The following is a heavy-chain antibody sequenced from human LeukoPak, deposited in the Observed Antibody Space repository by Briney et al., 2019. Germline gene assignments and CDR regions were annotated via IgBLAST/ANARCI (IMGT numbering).Heavy chain of an antibody. V-gene: IGHV3-74*01. D-gene: IGHD2-8*01. CDR2: IDTDGSNT. CDR3: AKDRCSNGVGCYYYYMDV. Sequence: GGSLRLSCAASGFTFSSYWIHWVRQAPGKGLVWVSRIDTDGSNTNYADSVKGRFTISRDNAQNTVYLQMNSLRSEDTAVYYCAKDRCSNGVGCYYYYMDVWGKGTTVTISS. CDR1: GFTFSSYW. J-gene: IGHJ6*03.